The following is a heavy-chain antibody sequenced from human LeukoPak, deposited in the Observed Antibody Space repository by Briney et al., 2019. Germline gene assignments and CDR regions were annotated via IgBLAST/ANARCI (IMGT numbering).Heavy chain of an antibody. Sequence: GGSLRLSCAASGFTFSGYGMHWVRQAPGKGLEWVAVIWYDGSNKYYADSVKGRFTISRDNSKNTLYLQMNSLRAEDTAVYYCARDRATMVRGVIGYMDVWGKGTTVTVSS. CDR2: IWYDGSNK. D-gene: IGHD3-10*01. CDR3: ARDRATMVRGVIGYMDV. V-gene: IGHV3-33*01. J-gene: IGHJ6*03. CDR1: GFTFSGYG.